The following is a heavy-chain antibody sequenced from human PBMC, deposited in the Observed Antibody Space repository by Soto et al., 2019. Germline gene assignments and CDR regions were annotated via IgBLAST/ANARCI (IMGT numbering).Heavy chain of an antibody. CDR1: GYTFFSYA. Sequence: GASVKVSCKASGYTFFSYAISWVRQARGQGLEWMGWISGYNGHTNYAQNFQGRLTLTTDPSTSTAYMELRSLRSDDTAVYYCARHHGPMTADNWFDPWGQGTQVTVSS. CDR3: ARHHGPMTADNWFDP. V-gene: IGHV1-18*01. D-gene: IGHD3-22*01. J-gene: IGHJ5*02. CDR2: ISGYNGHT.